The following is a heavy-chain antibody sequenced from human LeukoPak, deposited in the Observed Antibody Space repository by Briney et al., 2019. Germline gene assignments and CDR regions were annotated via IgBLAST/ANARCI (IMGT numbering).Heavy chain of an antibody. CDR2: IWYDGSNK. CDR1: GFTFSSYG. D-gene: IGHD2-15*01. J-gene: IGHJ6*02. V-gene: IGHV3-33*01. Sequence: PGGSLRLSCAASGFTFSSYGMHWVRQAPGKGLEWVAVIWYDGSNKYYADSVKGRFTISRDNSKNTLYLQMNSLRAEDTAVYYCARDGYCSGGSCRYYGMDVWGQGTTVTVSS. CDR3: ARDGYCSGGSCRYYGMDV.